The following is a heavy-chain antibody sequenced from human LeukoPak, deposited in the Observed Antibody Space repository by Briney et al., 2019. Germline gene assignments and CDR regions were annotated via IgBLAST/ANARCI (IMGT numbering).Heavy chain of an antibody. J-gene: IGHJ5*02. CDR3: AREATMVRGVSWFDP. Sequence: SETLSLTCTVSGGSISSYYWSWIRQPPGKGLEWIGYIYYSGSTNYNPSLKSRVTISLDTSKNQFSLKLSSVTAADRAVYYCAREATMVRGVSWFDPWGQGTLVTVSS. D-gene: IGHD3-10*01. CDR1: GGSISSYY. V-gene: IGHV4-59*12. CDR2: IYYSGST.